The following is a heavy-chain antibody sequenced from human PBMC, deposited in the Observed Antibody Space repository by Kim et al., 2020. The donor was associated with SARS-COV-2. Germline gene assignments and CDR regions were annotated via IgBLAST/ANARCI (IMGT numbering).Heavy chain of an antibody. CDR1: GFTFSDYY. Sequence: GGSLRLSCAASGFTFSDYYMSWIRQAPGKGLEWVSYISSSGSTIYYADSVKGRFTISRDNAKNSLYLQMNSLRAEDTAVYYCARDLGTTVTTFYYYYGMDVWGQGTTVTVSS. CDR2: ISSSGSTI. D-gene: IGHD4-4*01. CDR3: ARDLGTTVTTFYYYYGMDV. V-gene: IGHV3-11*01. J-gene: IGHJ6*02.